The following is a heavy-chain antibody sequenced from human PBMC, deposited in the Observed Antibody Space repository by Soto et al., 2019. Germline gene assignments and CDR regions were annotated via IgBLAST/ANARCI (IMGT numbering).Heavy chain of an antibody. D-gene: IGHD5-18*01. V-gene: IGHV1-18*01. CDR1: GYTFISYG. CDR2: INAFNGNT. CDR3: AREDTAVALDY. J-gene: IGHJ4*02. Sequence: QVQLVQSGAEVKKPGASVKVSCKASGYTFISYGISWVRQAPGQGLEWMGRINAFNGNTNYAQKVQGRVTMTTDTFTSTAYMELRSLRSEDTAVYFCAREDTAVALDYWGQGTLVSVSS.